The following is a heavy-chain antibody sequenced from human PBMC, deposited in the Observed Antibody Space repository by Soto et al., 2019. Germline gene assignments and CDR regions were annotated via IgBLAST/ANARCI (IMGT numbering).Heavy chain of an antibody. J-gene: IGHJ6*02. V-gene: IGHV3-30*03. CDR3: ASESIVVIPAGIRSFGMDV. CDR1: ELTFSSYD. D-gene: IGHD2-2*02. CDR2: ISNDGTIK. Sequence: GCLRLACAASELTFSSYDMHWVRQAAGKGLEWLALISNDGTIKYYADSVKGRFTISRDNSKKSLYLQMNSLTTEDTAVYYCASESIVVIPAGIRSFGMDVWGQGTTVT.